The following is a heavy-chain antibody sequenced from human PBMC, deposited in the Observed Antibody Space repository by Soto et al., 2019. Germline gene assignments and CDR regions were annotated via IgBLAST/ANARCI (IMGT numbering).Heavy chain of an antibody. D-gene: IGHD6-13*01. CDR2: INPSGGST. CDR3: ARVGIAEYGGTHFDN. Sequence: ASVKVSCKASGYTFTSYYIHWVRQAPGQGLEWMGIINPSGGSTSYAQKFQGRVTMTRDTSTSTVYMELSSLRSEDTAVYYCARVGIAEYGGTHFDNWGQGTLVTVSS. CDR1: GYTFTSYY. J-gene: IGHJ4*02. V-gene: IGHV1-46*03.